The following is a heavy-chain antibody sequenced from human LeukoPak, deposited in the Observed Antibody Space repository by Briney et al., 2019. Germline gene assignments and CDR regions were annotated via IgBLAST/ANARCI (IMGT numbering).Heavy chain of an antibody. CDR1: GYIFTGYY. V-gene: IGHV1-2*02. CDR3: ARVLDGAVAGPLGNWFDP. Sequence: ASVKVSCKASGYIFTGYYMHWVRQAPGQGLEWMGWINPNSGGTNYAQKFQGRVTMTRDTSISTAYMELSRLRSDDTAVYYCARVLDGAVAGPLGNWFDPWGQGTLVTVSS. D-gene: IGHD6-19*01. CDR2: INPNSGGT. J-gene: IGHJ5*02.